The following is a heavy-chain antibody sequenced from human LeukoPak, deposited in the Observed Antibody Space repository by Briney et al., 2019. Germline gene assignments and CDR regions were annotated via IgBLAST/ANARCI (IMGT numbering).Heavy chain of an antibody. CDR3: GTRINSGSSGGYFVF. Sequence: ASVKLSCTFSVYSLSKLYTYCGRQASGKGLEWMGGFDPVDGEDGEIIYAQKFQGRVTMTEDRSADTAYMELSRLRSDDTAVYYYGTRINSGSSGGYFVFWGQGTLVTVSS. D-gene: IGHD1-26*01. V-gene: IGHV1-24*01. CDR2: FDPVDGEDGEI. J-gene: IGHJ4*02. CDR1: VYSLSKLY.